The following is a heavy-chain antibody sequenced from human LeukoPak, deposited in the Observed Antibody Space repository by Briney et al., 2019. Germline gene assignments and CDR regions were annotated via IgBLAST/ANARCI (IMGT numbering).Heavy chain of an antibody. CDR1: GGSISSGDYY. CDR3: ARGDYHYDILTGYYPNWYFDL. V-gene: IGHV4-30-4*08. Sequence: SETLSLTCTVSGGSISSGDYYWSWIRQPPGKGLEWIGYIYYSGSTYYNPSLKSRVTISVDTSKNQFSLKLSSVTAADTAVYYCARGDYHYDILTGYYPNWYFDLWGRGTLVTVSS. CDR2: IYYSGST. J-gene: IGHJ2*01. D-gene: IGHD3-9*01.